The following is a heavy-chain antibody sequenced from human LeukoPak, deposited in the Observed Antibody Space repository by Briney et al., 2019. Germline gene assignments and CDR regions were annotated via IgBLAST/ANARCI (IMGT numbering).Heavy chain of an antibody. V-gene: IGHV4-34*01. J-gene: IGHJ6*04. CDR2: INHSGTT. CDR1: GGSFSDYY. Sequence: SETLSLTCAVYGGSFSDYYWSWIRQPPGKGLEWIGEINHSGTTNYNPALKSRVTISVDTSKNQFSLNLTSVTAADTAVYYCARGWKGMVRGGDVWGKGTTVTVSS. CDR3: ARGWKGMVRGGDV. D-gene: IGHD3-10*01.